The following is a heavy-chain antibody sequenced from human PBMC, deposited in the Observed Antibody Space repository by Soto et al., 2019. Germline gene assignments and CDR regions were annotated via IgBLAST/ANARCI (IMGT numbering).Heavy chain of an antibody. J-gene: IGHJ6*02. CDR2: IIPIFGTA. D-gene: IGHD3-22*01. V-gene: IGHV1-69*13. CDR3: ARLYYYDSSRDYYYGMDV. CDR1: GGTFSSYA. Sequence: SVKVSCKASGGTFSSYAISWVRQAPGQGLEWMGGIIPIFGTANYAQTFQGRVTITADESTSTAYMELSSLRSEDTAVYYCARLYYYDSSRDYYYGMDVWGQGTTVTVSS.